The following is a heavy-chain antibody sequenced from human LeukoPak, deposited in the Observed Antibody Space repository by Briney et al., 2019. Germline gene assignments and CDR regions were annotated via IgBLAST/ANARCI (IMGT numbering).Heavy chain of an antibody. Sequence: ASVKVSCKASGYTFTRYYMHRVRQAPGQGLEWMGIINPSGGSTSYAQKFQGRVTMTRDTSTSTVYMELNSLRSEDTAVYYCAKGYCSGGTCYSYDYWGQGTLVTVSS. J-gene: IGHJ4*02. CDR2: INPSGGST. CDR1: GYTFTRYY. D-gene: IGHD2-15*01. CDR3: AKGYCSGGTCYSYDY. V-gene: IGHV1-46*01.